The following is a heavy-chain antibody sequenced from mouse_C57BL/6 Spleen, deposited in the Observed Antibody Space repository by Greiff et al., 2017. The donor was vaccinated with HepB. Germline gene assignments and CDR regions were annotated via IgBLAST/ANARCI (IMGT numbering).Heavy chain of an antibody. CDR1: GFTFSSYA. Sequence: EVKLMESGGGLVKPGGSLKLSCAASGFTFSSYAMSWVRQTPEKRLEWVATISDGGSYTYYPDNVKGRFTISRDNAKNNLYLQMSHLKSEDTAMYYCARDPYGSSYYFDYWGQGTTLTVSS. J-gene: IGHJ2*01. CDR2: ISDGGSYT. D-gene: IGHD1-1*01. V-gene: IGHV5-4*01. CDR3: ARDPYGSSYYFDY.